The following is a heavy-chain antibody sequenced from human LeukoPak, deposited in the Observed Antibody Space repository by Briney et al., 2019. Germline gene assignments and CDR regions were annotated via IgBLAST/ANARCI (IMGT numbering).Heavy chain of an antibody. Sequence: GGSLRLSCAASGFTFSSYWMSWVRQAPGKGLEWVSSISSSSSYIYYADSVKGRFTISRDNAKNSLYLQMNSLRAEDTAVYYCARDRRCTNGVCYQTGYFDYWGQGTLVTVSS. V-gene: IGHV3-21*01. CDR1: GFTFSSYW. CDR3: ARDRRCTNGVCYQTGYFDY. D-gene: IGHD2-8*01. CDR2: ISSSSSYI. J-gene: IGHJ4*02.